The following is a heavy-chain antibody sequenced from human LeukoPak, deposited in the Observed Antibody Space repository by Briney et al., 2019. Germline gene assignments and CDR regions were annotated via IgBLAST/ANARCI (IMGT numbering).Heavy chain of an antibody. Sequence: GGSLRLSCAASGFTFSSYSMSWVRQAPGKGLEWVSSISSSSSYIYYADSVKGRFTISRDNAKNSLYLQMNSLRAEDTAVYYCARDSLVVVAATSAQSDYWGQGTLVTVYS. J-gene: IGHJ4*02. CDR1: GFTFSSYS. CDR2: ISSSSSYI. CDR3: ARDSLVVVAATSAQSDY. D-gene: IGHD2-15*01. V-gene: IGHV3-21*01.